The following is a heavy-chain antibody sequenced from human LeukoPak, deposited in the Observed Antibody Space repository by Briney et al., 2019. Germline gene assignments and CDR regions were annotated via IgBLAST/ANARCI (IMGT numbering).Heavy chain of an antibody. V-gene: IGHV4-61*05. Sequence: PSETLSLTCTVSGASISSSSYYWGWIRQTPGKTLEWIGSFYYSGSTNYNPSLKSRVTISADTSKNQLSLKLSSVAAADTAVYYCARHRPTGDLGPHYYFDYWGQGTLVTVSS. CDR3: ARHRPTGDLGPHYYFDY. CDR1: GASISSSSYY. J-gene: IGHJ4*02. D-gene: IGHD7-27*01. CDR2: FYYSGST.